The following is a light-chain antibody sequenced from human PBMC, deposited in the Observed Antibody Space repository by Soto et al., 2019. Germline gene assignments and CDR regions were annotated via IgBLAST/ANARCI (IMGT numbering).Light chain of an antibody. CDR2: DAS. CDR3: QQRSSWPIT. J-gene: IGKJ5*01. Sequence: EIVLTQSPGTLSLSPVERATLSCRASQSVSRNYLAWHQQKPGQAPRLLIYDASNRATGIPARFSGSGSGTDFTLTISSLEPEDFAVYYCQQRSSWPITFGQGTRLEIK. CDR1: QSVSRNY. V-gene: IGKV3-11*01.